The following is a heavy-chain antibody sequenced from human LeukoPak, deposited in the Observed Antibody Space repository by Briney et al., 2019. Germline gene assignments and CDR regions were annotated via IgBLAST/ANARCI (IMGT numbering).Heavy chain of an antibody. D-gene: IGHD3-10*01. V-gene: IGHV5-51*01. CDR2: IYPGDSDT. CDR3: ASGTLWYYYGMDV. CDR1: GYSFTSYW. J-gene: IGHJ6*02. Sequence: GESLKISCKGSGYSFTSYWIGWVRQMPGKGLEWMGIIYPGDSDTRYSPYFQGQVTISADKSISTAYLQWSSLKASDTAMYYCASGTLWYYYGMDVWGQGTTVTVSS.